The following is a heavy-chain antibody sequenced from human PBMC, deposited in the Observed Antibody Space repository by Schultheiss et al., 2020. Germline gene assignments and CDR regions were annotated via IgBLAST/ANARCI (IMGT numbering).Heavy chain of an antibody. CDR1: GGSISSYY. CDR2: IYTSGST. Sequence: SETLSLTCTVSGGSISSYYWSWIRQPAGKGLEWIGRIYTSGSTNYNPSLKSRVTISVDTSKNQFSLKLSSVTAADTAVYYCAGPGYYYDSSGSPYYFDYWGQGTLVTVSS. CDR3: AGPGYYYDSSGSPYYFDY. J-gene: IGHJ4*02. D-gene: IGHD3-22*01. V-gene: IGHV4-4*07.